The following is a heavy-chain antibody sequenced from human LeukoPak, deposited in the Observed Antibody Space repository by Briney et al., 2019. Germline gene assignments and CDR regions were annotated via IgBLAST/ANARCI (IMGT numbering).Heavy chain of an antibody. D-gene: IGHD4-17*01. J-gene: IGHJ2*01. CDR1: GYNFSNSY. CDR2: IYPGDSGT. Sequence: GESLKISCQGSGYNFSNSYIAWVRQMPGKGLEWMGIIYPGDSGTRYSPSFQGHVTISADTSISTAFLQWSSLKASDSAMYYCARPGKGTVSGSWYFDLWGRGTLVTVSS. CDR3: ARPGKGTVSGSWYFDL. V-gene: IGHV5-51*01.